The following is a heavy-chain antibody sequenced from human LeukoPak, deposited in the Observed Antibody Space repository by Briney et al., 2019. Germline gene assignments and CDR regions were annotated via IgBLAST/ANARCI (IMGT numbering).Heavy chain of an antibody. CDR3: ARVRYCSTNRCYDREFDN. J-gene: IGHJ4*02. CDR2: IYYSGNT. V-gene: IGHV4-59*01. Sequence: SETLSLTCTVSGGSISNYYWSWIRQPPGKGLEWIGYIYYSGNTNYNPSLKSRVNISVDTSKNQFSLKLNSVTAADTAVYYCARVRYCSTNRCYDREFDNWGQGTLVTVSS. CDR1: GGSISNYY. D-gene: IGHD2-2*01.